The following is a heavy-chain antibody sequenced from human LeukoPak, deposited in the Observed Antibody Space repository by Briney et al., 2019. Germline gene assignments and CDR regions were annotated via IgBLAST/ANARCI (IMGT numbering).Heavy chain of an antibody. CDR1: GGSFSGYY. V-gene: IGHV4-34*01. D-gene: IGHD3-10*01. CDR2: INHSGST. Sequence: PSETLSLTCAVYGGSFSGYYWSWIRQPPGKGLEWIGEINHSGSTNYNPSLKSRVTISVDTSKNQFSLKLSSVTAADTAVYYCARGRGVRGARYFDYWGQGTLVTVSS. CDR3: ARGRGVRGARYFDY. J-gene: IGHJ4*02.